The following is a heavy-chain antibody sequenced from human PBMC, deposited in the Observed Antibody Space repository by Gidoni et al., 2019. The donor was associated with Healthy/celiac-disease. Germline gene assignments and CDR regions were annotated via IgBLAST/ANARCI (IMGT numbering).Heavy chain of an antibody. CDR3: TTDAYDYGDYSWYFDL. Sequence: EVQLVESGGGLVKPGGSLRLSCAASGFTFSNAWMSWVRQAPGKGLEWVGRIKSKTDGGTTDYAAPVKGRFTISRDDSKNTLYLQMNSLKTEDTAVYYCTTDAYDYGDYSWYFDLWGRGTLVTVSS. V-gene: IGHV3-15*01. D-gene: IGHD4-17*01. CDR1: GFTFSNAW. J-gene: IGHJ2*01. CDR2: IKSKTDGGTT.